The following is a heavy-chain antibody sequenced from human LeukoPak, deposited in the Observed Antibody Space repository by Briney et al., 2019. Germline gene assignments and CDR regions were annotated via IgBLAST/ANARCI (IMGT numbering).Heavy chain of an antibody. J-gene: IGHJ4*02. V-gene: IGHV3-23*01. CDR3: AKWPEGATPKFHH. CDR2: ISASGHAT. Sequence: GGSLRLSCAASGFTFSSYAMSWVRQAPGKGLEAPGKGLEWVSTISASGHATYYPDSVRGRFTISRDNSKSTLHLQMDSLRAEDSGLCYCAKWPEGATPKFHHLGQGNLVTVSS. D-gene: IGHD1-26*01. CDR1: GFTFSSYA.